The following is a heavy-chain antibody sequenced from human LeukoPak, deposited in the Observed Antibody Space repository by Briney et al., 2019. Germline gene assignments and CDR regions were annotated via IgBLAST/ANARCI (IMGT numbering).Heavy chain of an antibody. Sequence: QTGGSLRLSCAASGFTLRSYEMNWVRQAPGKGLEWVPYISSSGSTIYYADSVKGRFTISRDNAKNSLYLQMNSLRAEDTAVYYCAELGITMIGGVWGKGTTVIISS. D-gene: IGHD3-10*02. V-gene: IGHV3-48*03. CDR3: AELGITMIGGV. CDR2: ISSSGSTI. J-gene: IGHJ6*04. CDR1: GFTLRSYE.